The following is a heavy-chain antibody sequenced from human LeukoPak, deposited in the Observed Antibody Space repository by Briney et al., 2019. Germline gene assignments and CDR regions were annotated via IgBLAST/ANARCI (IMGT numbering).Heavy chain of an antibody. CDR2: ISSSSSYI. CDR1: GFTFSSYS. J-gene: IGHJ4*02. D-gene: IGHD3-22*01. V-gene: IGHV3-21*01. Sequence: PGGSLRLSCAASGFTFSSYSMNWVRQAPGKGLEWVSSISSSSSYIYYADSVKGRFTISRDNAKNSLYLQMNSLRAEDTAVYYCARDDNYYDSSGYSAEFDYWGQGTLVTVSS. CDR3: ARDDNYYDSSGYSAEFDY.